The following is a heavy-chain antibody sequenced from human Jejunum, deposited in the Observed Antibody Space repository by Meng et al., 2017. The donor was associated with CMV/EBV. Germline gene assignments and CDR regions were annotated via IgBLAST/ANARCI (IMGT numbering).Heavy chain of an antibody. D-gene: IGHD1-26*01. J-gene: IGHJ5*02. CDR1: AGPISGYY. CDR3: ARESGSYYWFDP. V-gene: IGHV4-4*07. Sequence: HVLLQESGPGLVKSSETLSLPCFVSAGPISGYYWSWIRQPAGKGLEWIGRIYTSGSTHYNPSLKSRLTMSVDLAKNQISLKLSSVTAADTAVYYCARESGSYYWFDPWGQGTLVTVSS. CDR2: IYTSGST.